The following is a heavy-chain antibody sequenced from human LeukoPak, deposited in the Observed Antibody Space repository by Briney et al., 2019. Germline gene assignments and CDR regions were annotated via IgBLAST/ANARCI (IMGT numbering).Heavy chain of an antibody. Sequence: GGSLRLSCAASGFPVSSNYMNWVRQAPGKGLEWVSVIYSDGGTFYADSVKGRFTISRANTKNTLYLQMNSLRAEDTAVYYCTRSLYSGTNSDYWGQGTLVTVSS. CDR2: IYSDGGT. CDR3: TRSLYSGTNSDY. J-gene: IGHJ4*02. CDR1: GFPVSSNY. D-gene: IGHD1-26*01. V-gene: IGHV3-53*01.